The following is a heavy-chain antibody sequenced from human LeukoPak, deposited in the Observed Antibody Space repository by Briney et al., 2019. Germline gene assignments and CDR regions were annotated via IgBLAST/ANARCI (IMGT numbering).Heavy chain of an antibody. CDR2: IYYSGST. Sequence: SETLSLTCTVSGGSISSGGYSWSWIRQHPGKGLEWIGYIYYSGSTYYNPSLKSRVTISVDTSKNQFSLKLSSVTAADTAVYYCAREVGEQYFDYWGQGTLVTVSS. CDR1: GGSISSGGYS. D-gene: IGHD1/OR15-1a*01. CDR3: AREVGEQYFDY. V-gene: IGHV4-31*03. J-gene: IGHJ4*02.